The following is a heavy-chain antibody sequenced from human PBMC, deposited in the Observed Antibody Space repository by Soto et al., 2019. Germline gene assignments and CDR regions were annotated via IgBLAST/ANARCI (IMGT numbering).Heavy chain of an antibody. CDR1: GYTFTGYY. CDR3: ARGRHRNPDY. D-gene: IGHD4-4*01. J-gene: IGHJ4*02. Sequence: ASVKVSCKASGYTFTGYYMHWARQAPGQGLEWMGWIKSFNGDTNYAQKFQGRVTLTRDTSISTAYMELSRLKSDDTAVYYCARGRHRNPDYWGQGTLVTVSS. CDR2: IKSFNGDT. V-gene: IGHV1-2*02.